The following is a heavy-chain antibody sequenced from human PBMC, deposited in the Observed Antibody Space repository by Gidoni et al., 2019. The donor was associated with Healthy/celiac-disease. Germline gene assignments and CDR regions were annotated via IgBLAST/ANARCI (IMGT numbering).Heavy chain of an antibody. Sequence: QVQLQESGPGLVKPSQTLSLTCTVSGGSIRSGGYYWSWIRQHPGKGLEWIGYIYYSGSTYYNPSLKSRVTISVDTSKNQFSLKLSSVTAADTAVYYCARLTMVRGYYGMDVWGQGTTVTVSS. J-gene: IGHJ6*02. CDR3: ARLTMVRGYYGMDV. D-gene: IGHD3-10*01. V-gene: IGHV4-31*03. CDR1: GGSIRSGGYY. CDR2: IYYSGST.